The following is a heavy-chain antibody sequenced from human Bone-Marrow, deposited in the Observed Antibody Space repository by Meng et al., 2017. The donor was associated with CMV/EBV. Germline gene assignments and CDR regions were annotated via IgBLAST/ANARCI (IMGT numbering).Heavy chain of an antibody. D-gene: IGHD2/OR15-2a*01. CDR1: GFTFSSYS. Sequence: LSLTCAASGFTFSSYSMNWVRQAPGKGLEWVSSISSSSSYIYYADSVKGRFTISRDNAKNSLYLQMNSLRAEDTAVYYCARENNYYYYYGMDVWGQGTTVTVSS. CDR3: ARENNYYYYYGMDV. V-gene: IGHV3-21*01. CDR2: ISSSSSYI. J-gene: IGHJ6*02.